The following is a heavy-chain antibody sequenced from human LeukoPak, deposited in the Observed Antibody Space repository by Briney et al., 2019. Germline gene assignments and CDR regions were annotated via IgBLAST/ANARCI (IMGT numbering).Heavy chain of an antibody. J-gene: IGHJ4*02. D-gene: IGHD3-9*01. CDR3: ARDRYGRPMGYYFDY. V-gene: IGHV3-21*01. Sequence: GGSLRLSCAASGLTFSSYSMNWVRQAPGKGLEWVSSISSSSSYIYYADSVKGRFTISRDNAKNSLYLQMNSLRAEDTAVYYCARDRYGRPMGYYFDYWGQGTLVTVSS. CDR1: GLTFSSYS. CDR2: ISSSSSYI.